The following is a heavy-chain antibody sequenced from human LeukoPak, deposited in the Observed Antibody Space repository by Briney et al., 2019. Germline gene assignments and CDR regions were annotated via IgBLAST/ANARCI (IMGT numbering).Heavy chain of an antibody. CDR2: INAGNGNT. CDR1: GYTFTSYA. Sequence: EASVKVSCKASGYTFTSYAMHWVRQAPGQRLEWMGWINAGNGNTKYSQKFQGRVTITRDTSASTAYMELSSLRSEDTAVYYCARDRDDSSGYYPAQFDYWGQGTLVTVSS. J-gene: IGHJ4*02. CDR3: ARDRDDSSGYYPAQFDY. V-gene: IGHV1-3*01. D-gene: IGHD3-22*01.